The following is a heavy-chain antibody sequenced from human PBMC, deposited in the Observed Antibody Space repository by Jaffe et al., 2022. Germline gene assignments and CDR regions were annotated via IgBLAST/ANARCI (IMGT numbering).Heavy chain of an antibody. CDR1: GFTFSNAW. Sequence: EVQLVESGGGLVKPGGSLRLSCAASGFTFSNAWMSWVRQAPGKGLEWVGRIKSKTDGGTTDYAAPVKGRFTISRDDSKNTLYLQMNSLKTEDTAVYYCTTDREVDDLGYCSGGSCYLIWGQGTMVTVSS. J-gene: IGHJ3*02. CDR3: TTDREVDDLGYCSGGSCYLI. CDR2: IKSKTDGGTT. V-gene: IGHV3-15*01. D-gene: IGHD2-15*01.